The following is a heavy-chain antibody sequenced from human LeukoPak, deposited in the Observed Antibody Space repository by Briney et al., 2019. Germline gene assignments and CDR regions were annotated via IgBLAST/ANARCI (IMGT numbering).Heavy chain of an antibody. Sequence: GGSLRLSCAASGFTFSSYGMHWVRQAPGKGLEWVSSISSSSSYIYYADSVKGRFTISRDNAKNSLYLQMNSLRAEDTAVYYCATISNWGPRDYWGQGTLVTVSS. V-gene: IGHV3-21*01. CDR2: ISSSSSYI. D-gene: IGHD7-27*01. CDR1: GFTFSSYG. J-gene: IGHJ4*02. CDR3: ATISNWGPRDY.